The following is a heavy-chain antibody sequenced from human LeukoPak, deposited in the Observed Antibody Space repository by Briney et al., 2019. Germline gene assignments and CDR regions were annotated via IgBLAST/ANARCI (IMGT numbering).Heavy chain of an antibody. Sequence: PGGSLRLSCAASGFTFSSYWMSWVRQAPGKGLEWVANIKLDGSEKYYVDSVKGRFTISRDNAKNSLYLQMNSLRAEDTAVYYCARGYYYDSSGYYADYWGQGTLVTVSS. CDR2: IKLDGSEK. V-gene: IGHV3-7*01. CDR1: GFTFSSYW. CDR3: ARGYYYDSSGYYADY. J-gene: IGHJ4*02. D-gene: IGHD3-22*01.